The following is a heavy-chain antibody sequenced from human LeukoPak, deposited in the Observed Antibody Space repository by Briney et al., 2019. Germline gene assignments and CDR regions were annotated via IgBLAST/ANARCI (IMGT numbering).Heavy chain of an antibody. D-gene: IGHD3-10*01. CDR2: IYYSGST. J-gene: IGHJ4*02. V-gene: IGHV4-39*01. CDR1: GGSISSSSYY. Sequence: SETLSLTCTVSGGSISSSSYYWGWIRQPPGKGLEWIGSIYYSGSTYYNPSLKSRVTISVDTSKNQFSLKLSSVTAADTAVYYCARGVYYYGSGSSQKLDYWGQGTLVTVSS. CDR3: ARGVYYYGSGSSQKLDY.